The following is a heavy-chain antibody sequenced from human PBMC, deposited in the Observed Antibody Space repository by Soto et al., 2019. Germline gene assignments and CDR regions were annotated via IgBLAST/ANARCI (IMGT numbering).Heavy chain of an antibody. CDR1: GFSLSNARMG. V-gene: IGHV2-26*01. J-gene: IGHJ6*02. Sequence: QVTLKESGPVLVKPTETLTLTCTVSGFSLSNARMGVSWIRQPPGKALEWLAHIFSNDEKYYSTSLKSRLTIYKDTSKSQVVLTMTNMDPVDTATYYCARIWGPYYYYGMDVWGQGTTVTVSS. D-gene: IGHD7-27*01. CDR3: ARIWGPYYYYGMDV. CDR2: IFSNDEK.